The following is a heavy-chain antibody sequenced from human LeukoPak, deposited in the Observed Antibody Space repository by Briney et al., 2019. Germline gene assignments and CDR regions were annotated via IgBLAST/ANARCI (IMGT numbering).Heavy chain of an antibody. CDR3: AEDPILPGFYNDGR. CDR2: INDGGGIF. J-gene: IGHJ4*02. V-gene: IGHV3-23*01. Sequence: GGTLRLSGAASGFTFGNYGMTWVRQAPGKGLQWVSSINDGGGIFYYADCVKGRFTICRDNCKNTLYLEMNSLRAEDTARYFCAEDPILPGFYNDGRWGQGTLVIVSS. CDR1: GFTFGNYG. D-gene: IGHD3-9*01.